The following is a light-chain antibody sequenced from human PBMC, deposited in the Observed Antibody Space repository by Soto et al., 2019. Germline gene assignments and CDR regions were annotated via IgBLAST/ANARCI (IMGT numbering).Light chain of an antibody. Sequence: IVLTQSPATLSLSPGARATLSCRASQSVSIYLAWYQQKPGQAPRLLIYDASNRATGIPAKFSGIGSGTDFTLTISSLKSEDFGVYYCQQYNNWWTFGQGTKVDIK. CDR1: QSVSIY. CDR2: DAS. CDR3: QQYNNWWT. V-gene: IGKV3-11*01. J-gene: IGKJ1*01.